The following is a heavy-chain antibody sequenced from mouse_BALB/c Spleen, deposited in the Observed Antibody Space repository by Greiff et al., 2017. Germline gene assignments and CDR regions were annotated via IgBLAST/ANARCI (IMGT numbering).Heavy chain of an antibody. D-gene: IGHD2-4*01. V-gene: IGHV1S135*01. CDR1: GYSFTDYN. CDR3: ANLMITGDYYAMDY. CDR2: IDPYNGGT. J-gene: IGHJ4*01. Sequence: EVQGVESGPELVKPGASVKVSCKASGYSFTDYNMYWVKQSHGKSLEWIGYIDPYNGGTSYNQKFKGKATLTVDKSSSTAFMHLNSLTSEDSAVYYCANLMITGDYYAMDYWGQGTSVTVSS.